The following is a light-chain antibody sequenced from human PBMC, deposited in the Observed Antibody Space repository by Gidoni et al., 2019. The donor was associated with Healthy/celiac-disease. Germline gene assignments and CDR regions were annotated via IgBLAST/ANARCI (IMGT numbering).Light chain of an antibody. CDR3: QQYNNWPYT. CDR2: GAS. V-gene: IGKV3-15*01. CDR1: QSVSSN. Sequence: EIVMTQSPATLSVSPGERATLSCRASQSVSSNLARYQQKPGQAPRLLIYGASTRATGIPARFSGSGSGTEFTLTISSLQSEDFAVYDCQQYNNWPYTFGQGTKLEIK. J-gene: IGKJ2*01.